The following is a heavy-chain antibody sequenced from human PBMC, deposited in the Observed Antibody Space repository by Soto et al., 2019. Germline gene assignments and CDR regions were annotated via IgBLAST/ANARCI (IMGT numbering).Heavy chain of an antibody. CDR3: AHRHAYYYDSSGYPPSPFDY. CDR1: GFSLSNSGVG. Sequence: SGPTLVNPTDNLTLPCTFSGFSLSNSGVGVCWPRQPPGKALEWLALIYWNDDKRYSPSLKSRLTITKDTSKNQVVLTMTNMDPVDTATYYCAHRHAYYYDSSGYPPSPFDYWGQGTLVTVSS. D-gene: IGHD3-22*01. CDR2: IYWNDDK. J-gene: IGHJ4*02. V-gene: IGHV2-5*01.